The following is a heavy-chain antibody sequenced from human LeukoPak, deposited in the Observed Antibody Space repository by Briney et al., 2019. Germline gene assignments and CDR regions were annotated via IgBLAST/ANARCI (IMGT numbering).Heavy chain of an antibody. D-gene: IGHD4-17*01. CDR3: ARGRGPVTNFDY. J-gene: IGHJ4*02. CDR1: GGSIGWDY. CDR2: IYKSGST. Sequence: SETLSLTCTVSGGSIGWDYWSWIRQSAGKGLEWIGRIYKSGSTNYNPSFRSRVTMSVDTSKNQFSLNVTSVTAADTAVYYCARGRGPVTNFDYWGQGTLVTVSS. V-gene: IGHV4-4*07.